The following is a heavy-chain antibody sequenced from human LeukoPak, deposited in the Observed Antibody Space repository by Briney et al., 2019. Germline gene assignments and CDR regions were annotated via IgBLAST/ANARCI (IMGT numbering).Heavy chain of an antibody. CDR2: ISGSGGST. V-gene: IGHV3-23*01. J-gene: IGHJ5*02. D-gene: IGHD2/OR15-2a*01. CDR3: AKDMGNTALLRSFDP. Sequence: GGSLRLSCAASGFTFRNYAMTWVRQAPGKGLEWVSGISGSGGSTYYADSVKGRFTIARDNSKDTLYLQMNSLRAEDTALYYCAKDMGNTALLRSFDPWGQGTLVTVSS. CDR1: GFTFRNYA.